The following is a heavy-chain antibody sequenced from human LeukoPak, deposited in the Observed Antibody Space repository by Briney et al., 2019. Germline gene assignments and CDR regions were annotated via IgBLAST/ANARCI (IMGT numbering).Heavy chain of an antibody. V-gene: IGHV3-23*01. CDR2: ISDSGDYT. CDR1: GFALRSYA. CDR3: AKDCVYGGNSGLPCY. J-gene: IGHJ4*02. D-gene: IGHD4-23*01. Sequence: PGGSLRLSCAASGFALRSYAMNWVRQAPGKGLEWVSGISDSGDYTFYTDSVKGRFTIYRDSSKNTLYLQMNSLRAEDTAVFYCAKDCVYGGNSGLPCYWGQGILVTVSS.